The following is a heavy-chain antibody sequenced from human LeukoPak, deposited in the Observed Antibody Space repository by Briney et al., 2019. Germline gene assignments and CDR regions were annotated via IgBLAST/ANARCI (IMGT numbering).Heavy chain of an antibody. CDR2: IYYSGRT. CDR1: GGSISSSSYY. D-gene: IGHD2-15*01. CDR3: ARRCRSGPSRGDFDY. J-gene: IGHJ4*02. V-gene: IGHV4-39*01. Sequence: SETLSLTCTVSGGSISSSSYYWGWIRQPPGKGLEWIGSIYYSGRTYYNPSLKSRVTISLDPSKNLFSLKLNSVTAADTAVYYCARRCRSGPSRGDFDYWGQGTLVSVSS.